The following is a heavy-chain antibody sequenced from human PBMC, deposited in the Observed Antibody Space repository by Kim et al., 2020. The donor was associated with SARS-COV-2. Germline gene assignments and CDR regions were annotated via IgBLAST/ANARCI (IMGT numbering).Heavy chain of an antibody. CDR1: GGSISSSNW. D-gene: IGHD3-10*01. CDR2: IYHSGST. V-gene: IGHV4-4*02. Sequence: SETLSLTCAVSGGSISSSNWWSWVRQPPGKGLEWIGEIYHSGSTNYNPSLKSRVTISVDKSKNQFSLKLSSVTAADTAVYYCARARGSHPDAFDIWGQGTMVTVSS. CDR3: ARARGSHPDAFDI. J-gene: IGHJ3*02.